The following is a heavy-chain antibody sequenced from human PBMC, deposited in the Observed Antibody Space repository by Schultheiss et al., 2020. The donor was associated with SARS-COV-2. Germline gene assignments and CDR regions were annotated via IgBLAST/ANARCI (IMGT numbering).Heavy chain of an antibody. D-gene: IGHD6-13*01. CDR2: IYYSGST. Sequence: SETLSLTCTVSGGSISSGGYYWSWIRQPPGKGLEWIGSIYYSGSTNYNPSLKSRVTISVDTSKNQFSLKLSSVTAADTAVYYCARDSSPGFDYWGQGTLVTVSS. J-gene: IGHJ4*02. V-gene: IGHV4-61*08. CDR3: ARDSSPGFDY. CDR1: GGSISSGGYY.